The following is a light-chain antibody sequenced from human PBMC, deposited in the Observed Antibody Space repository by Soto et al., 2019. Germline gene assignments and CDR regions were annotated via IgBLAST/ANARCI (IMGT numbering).Light chain of an antibody. V-gene: IGKV3D-20*02. Sequence: EIVLTQSPGTLSLSPGERATLSCRSSQSVSSSYLAWYQQKPGQAPRLLIYGASSRATGIPDRFSGSGSGTDFTLTISGLEPEDAAVYYCQQRSNWPPITFGQGTRLEIK. J-gene: IGKJ5*01. CDR1: QSVSSSY. CDR3: QQRSNWPPIT. CDR2: GAS.